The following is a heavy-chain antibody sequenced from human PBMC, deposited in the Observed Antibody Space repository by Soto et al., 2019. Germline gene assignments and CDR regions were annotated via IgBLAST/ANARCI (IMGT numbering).Heavy chain of an antibody. D-gene: IGHD6-13*01. V-gene: IGHV1-69*12. CDR1: GGTFSSYA. CDR2: IIPIFGTA. J-gene: IGHJ5*02. Sequence: QVQLVQSGAEVKKPGSSVKVSCKASGGTFSSYAISWVRQAPGQGLEWMGGIIPIFGTANYAQKFQGRVTITADESTSTAYMELSSLRCEDTAVYYWASNPYSSRWQNWFDPWGQGTLVTVSS. CDR3: ASNPYSSRWQNWFDP.